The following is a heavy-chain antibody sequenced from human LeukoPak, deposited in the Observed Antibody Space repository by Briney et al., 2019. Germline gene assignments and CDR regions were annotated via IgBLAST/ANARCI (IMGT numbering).Heavy chain of an antibody. CDR3: ASQEGYCSRTSCYRFDY. D-gene: IGHD2-2*01. V-gene: IGHV3-23*01. CDR2: ISGSGGST. Sequence: GGSLRLSCATSGFTFSNYAMAWVRQAPGKGLEWVSAISGSGGSTYYADSVKGRFTISRDNSKNTLYLQVNSLRAEDTAVYYCASQEGYCSRTSCYRFDYLGQGNLVTGSS. J-gene: IGHJ4*02. CDR1: GFTFSNYA.